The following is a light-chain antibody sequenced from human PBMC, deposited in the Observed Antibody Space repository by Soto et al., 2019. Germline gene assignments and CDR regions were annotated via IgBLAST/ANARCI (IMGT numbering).Light chain of an antibody. CDR3: QQYNNWPRT. CDR2: GAS. CDR1: QTITGTY. V-gene: IGKV3-15*01. J-gene: IGKJ1*01. Sequence: EVVLTQFPGTLSLSPGERATLSCRASQTITGTYLAWYQQKPGQAPRLLIHGASTRATGIPARFSGSGSGTEFTLTISSLQSEDFAVYYCQQYNNWPRTFGQGTKVDIK.